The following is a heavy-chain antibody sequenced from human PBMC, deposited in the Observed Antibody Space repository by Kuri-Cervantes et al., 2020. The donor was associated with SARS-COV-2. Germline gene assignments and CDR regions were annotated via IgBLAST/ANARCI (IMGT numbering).Heavy chain of an antibody. D-gene: IGHD7-27*01. V-gene: IGHV1-69*05. CDR3: ARDRGQLGIGVYYYYYMDV. CDR1: GGTFSSYA. Sequence: SVTVSCKASGGTFSSYAISWVRQAPGQGLEWMGGIIPIFGTANYAQKFQGRVTITTDESTSTAYMELSSLRSEDTAVYYCARDRGQLGIGVYYYYYMDVWCKGTTVTVSS. CDR2: IIPIFGTA. J-gene: IGHJ6*03.